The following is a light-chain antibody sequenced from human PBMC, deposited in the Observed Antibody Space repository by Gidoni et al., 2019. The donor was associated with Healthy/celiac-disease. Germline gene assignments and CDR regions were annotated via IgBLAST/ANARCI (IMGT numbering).Light chain of an antibody. CDR3: SSYTSSSTVV. CDR2: DVS. Sequence: QSALTQTASGAGTPGQSSTISCTGTSSDVGGYNYVSWYQQHPGKAPKLMIYDVSTRPAVVSTRFSGSKSGNTASLTISGLQAEDEADYYCSSYTSSSTVVFGGGTKLTVL. V-gene: IGLV2-14*01. CDR1: SSDVGGYNY. J-gene: IGLJ2*01.